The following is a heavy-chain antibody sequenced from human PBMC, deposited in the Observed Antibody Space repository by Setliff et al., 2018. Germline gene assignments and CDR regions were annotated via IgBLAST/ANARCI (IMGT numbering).Heavy chain of an antibody. J-gene: IGHJ6*02. V-gene: IGHV1-18*01. CDR1: GYTFTRNG. CDR3: ASSVDYYDRSGYPYAMDV. D-gene: IGHD3-22*01. CDR2: ISVYNGNT. Sequence: ASVKVSCKASGYTFTRNGINWVRQAPGQGLEWMGWISVYNGNTHHAQKFQGRVTMTTDTSTTTAYMDLRSLRSDDTAVYYCASSVDYYDRSGYPYAMDVWGQGTTVTVSS.